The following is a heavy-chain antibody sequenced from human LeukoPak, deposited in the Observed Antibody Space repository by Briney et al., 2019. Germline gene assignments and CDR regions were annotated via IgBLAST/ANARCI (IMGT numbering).Heavy chain of an antibody. CDR3: AREQHAYDYVWGSYRPFDP. CDR1: GFTFGSYS. CDR2: IDSNSNFM. D-gene: IGHD3-16*02. J-gene: IGHJ5*02. V-gene: IGHV3-21*01. Sequence: GGSLRLSCAASGFTFGSYSMTWVRQAPGKGLEWVSLIDSNSNFMNYADSVKGRFTISRDNAKKSLYLEMNSLRAEDTAVYYCAREQHAYDYVWGSYRPFDPWGQGTLVTVSS.